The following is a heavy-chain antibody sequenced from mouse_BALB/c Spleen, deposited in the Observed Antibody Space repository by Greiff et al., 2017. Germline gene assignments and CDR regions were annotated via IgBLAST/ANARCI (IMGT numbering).Heavy chain of an antibody. CDR2: INPNNGGT. V-gene: IGHV1-18*01. Sequence: VHVKQSGPELVKPGASVKIPCKASGYTFTDYNMDWVKQSHGKSLEWIGDINPNNGGTISNQKFKGKATLTVDKYSSTAYMELRSLTSEDTAVYEWERAFGHYYGSSPYDMDYWGQGTSVTVSS. CDR1: GYTFTDYN. D-gene: IGHD1-1*01. J-gene: IGHJ4*01. CDR3: ERAFGHYYGSSPYDMDY.